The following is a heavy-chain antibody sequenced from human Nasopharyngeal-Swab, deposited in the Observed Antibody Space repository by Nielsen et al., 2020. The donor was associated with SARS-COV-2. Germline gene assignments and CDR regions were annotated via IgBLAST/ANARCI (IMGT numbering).Heavy chain of an antibody. Sequence: GESLKISCAASGFTLSDYSMNWVRQAPGKGLEWVSSISSSAAFINYADSVQGRLTISRDNAKNSLYLQMNSLRAEDTAVYYCAKVRDSNYYYGMDVWGQGTTVTVSS. CDR3: AKVRDSNYYYGMDV. J-gene: IGHJ6*02. V-gene: IGHV3-21*04. CDR2: ISSSAAFI. CDR1: GFTLSDYS.